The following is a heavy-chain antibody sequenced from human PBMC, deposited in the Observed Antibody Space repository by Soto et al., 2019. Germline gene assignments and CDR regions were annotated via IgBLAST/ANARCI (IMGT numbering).Heavy chain of an antibody. J-gene: IGHJ4*02. V-gene: IGHV2-26*01. CDR1: GFSLSNARMG. CDR2: IFSNDEK. Sequence: ESGPTLVNPAETLTLTCTVSGFSLSNARMGVSWIRQPPGKALEWLAHIFSNDEKSYSTSLKSRLTISKDTSKSQVVLTMTNMDPVDTATYYCARILRCSMIVVEGYFDYWGQGTLVTVSS. CDR3: ARILRCSMIVVEGYFDY. D-gene: IGHD3-22*01.